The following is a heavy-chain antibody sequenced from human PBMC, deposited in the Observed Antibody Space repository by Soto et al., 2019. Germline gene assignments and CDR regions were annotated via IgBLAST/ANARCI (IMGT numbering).Heavy chain of an antibody. CDR1: GFTFNTFG. CDR2: ISDDGGSE. D-gene: IGHD2-2*01. J-gene: IGHJ6*02. Sequence: QVQLVESGGGEVQPGRSLRLSCAACGFTFNTFGMHWIRQAPGKGLEWVAVISDDGGSEYYADSVKGRFTISKDTSRNTLYLQMNSLRREDTAVYYCAKERTASFNFRHYDAMDVWGQGATVTVSS. V-gene: IGHV3-30*18. CDR3: AKERTASFNFRHYDAMDV.